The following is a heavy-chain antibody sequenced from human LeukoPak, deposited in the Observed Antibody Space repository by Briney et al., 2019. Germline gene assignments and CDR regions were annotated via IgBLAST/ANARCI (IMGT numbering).Heavy chain of an antibody. Sequence: GGSLRLSCAASGFTFSSYEMNWVRQAPGKGLEWVSDISSSGSTIYYADSVKGRFTISRDNAKNSLYLQMNSLRAEDTAVYYCAREWDCSGGSCYSGGFFDYWGQGTLVTVSS. D-gene: IGHD2-15*01. V-gene: IGHV3-48*03. CDR3: AREWDCSGGSCYSGGFFDY. J-gene: IGHJ4*02. CDR1: GFTFSSYE. CDR2: ISSSGSTI.